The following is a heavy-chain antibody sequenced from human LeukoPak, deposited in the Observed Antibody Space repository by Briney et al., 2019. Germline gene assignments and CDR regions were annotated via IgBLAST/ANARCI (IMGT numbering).Heavy chain of an antibody. CDR1: GGSINSYY. Sequence: PSETLSLTCTVSGGSINSYYWSWIRQPPGKGLEWIGYIYDSGSTNYNPSLKSRVTISVDTSKNQFSLKLSSVTAADTAVYHCARLRSISMIVVVIGDYMDVWGKGTTVTVSS. J-gene: IGHJ6*03. CDR2: IYDSGST. D-gene: IGHD3-22*01. CDR3: ARLRSISMIVVVIGDYMDV. V-gene: IGHV4-59*08.